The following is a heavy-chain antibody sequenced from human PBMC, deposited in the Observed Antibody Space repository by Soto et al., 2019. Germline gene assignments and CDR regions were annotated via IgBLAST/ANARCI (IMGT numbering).Heavy chain of an antibody. CDR1: GGTFSSYA. V-gene: IGHV1-69*01. J-gene: IGHJ5*02. Sequence: QVPLVQSGAEVKKPGSSVTVSCKASGGTFSSYAIHWVRQAPGQGLEWMGGIIPMYGPAKYAQRFQGRVTITADESTTTVYMELTSLTSQDAAVYYCARVTSMVRGVIDNWFVPLGHGTLVTVSS. CDR3: ARVTSMVRGVIDNWFVP. D-gene: IGHD3-10*01. CDR2: IIPMYGPA.